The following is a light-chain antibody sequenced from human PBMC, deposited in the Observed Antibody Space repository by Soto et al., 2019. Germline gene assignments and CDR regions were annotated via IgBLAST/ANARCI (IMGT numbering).Light chain of an antibody. CDR1: QSVNNNF. Sequence: EIVLTQSPGTLSLSPGERATLSCRASQSVNNNFLAWHQQKPGQAPRLLIYGASSRATGIPDRFSGSGSGTDFTLTISRLEPEDFAVYYCQKYGNSPRTFGQGTKVEVK. V-gene: IGKV3-20*01. CDR3: QKYGNSPRT. J-gene: IGKJ1*01. CDR2: GAS.